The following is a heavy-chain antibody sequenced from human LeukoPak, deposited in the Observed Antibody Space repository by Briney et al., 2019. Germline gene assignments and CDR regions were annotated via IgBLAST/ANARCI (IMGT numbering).Heavy chain of an antibody. CDR2: INHSGST. CDR1: GGSFSGYY. D-gene: IGHD2-21*02. J-gene: IGHJ4*02. V-gene: IGHV4-34*01. CDR3: ARGGSQTAIYDYFDY. Sequence: SETLSLTCAVYGGSFSGYYWSWIRQPPGKGLEWIGEINHSGSTNYNPSLKSRVTISVDTSENQFSLKLSSVTAADTAVYYCARGGSQTAIYDYFDYWGQGTLVTVSS.